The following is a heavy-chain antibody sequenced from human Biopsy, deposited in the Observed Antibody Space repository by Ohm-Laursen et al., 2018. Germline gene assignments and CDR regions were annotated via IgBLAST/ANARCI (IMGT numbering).Heavy chain of an antibody. CDR1: GGFISTYY. CDR3: ARDLPYYENSGYGAFDM. V-gene: IGHV4-4*07. CDR2: IYNTGST. D-gene: IGHD3-22*01. J-gene: IGHJ3*02. Sequence: SETLSLTCTVSGGFISTYYWNWIWLPAGKSLVWIGRIYNTGSTNYNPSLQSRVTMSVDTSKNQFSLKMSSVTVADTAVYYCARDLPYYENSGYGAFDMWGQGTMVTVSS.